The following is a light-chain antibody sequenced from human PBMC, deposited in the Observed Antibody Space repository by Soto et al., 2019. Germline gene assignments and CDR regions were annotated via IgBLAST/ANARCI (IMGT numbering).Light chain of an antibody. J-gene: IGKJ5*01. CDR1: QSISSY. V-gene: IGKV1-39*01. Sequence: DIQMTQSPSSLSASVGDRVTITCRASQSISSYLNWYQQKPGKAPKLLIYAASSLQSGVPSRFSGSGSGTDFTLTISSLQPEDFATYYCQHSYSTPLTFGQGTGLEIK. CDR2: AAS. CDR3: QHSYSTPLT.